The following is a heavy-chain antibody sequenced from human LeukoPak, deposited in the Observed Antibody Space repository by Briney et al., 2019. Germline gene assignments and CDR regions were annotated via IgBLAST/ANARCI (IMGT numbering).Heavy chain of an antibody. CDR2: IYYSGST. CDR1: GGSVSSYY. Sequence: SETLSLTCTVSGGSVSSYYWSWIRQPPGKGLEWIGYIYYSGSTNYNPSLKSRVTISVDTSKNQFSLKLSSVTAADTAVYYCARDARGAFDIWGQGTMVTVSS. CDR3: ARDARGAFDI. V-gene: IGHV4-59*02. J-gene: IGHJ3*02.